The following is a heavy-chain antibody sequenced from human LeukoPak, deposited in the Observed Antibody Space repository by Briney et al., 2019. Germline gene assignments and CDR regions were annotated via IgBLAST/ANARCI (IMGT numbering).Heavy chain of an antibody. CDR3: VRGRSGSHHFDS. CDR1: GFIFSNDA. V-gene: IGHV3-33*01. CDR2: IWFDGSNK. D-gene: IGHD3-10*01. J-gene: IGHJ4*02. Sequence: PGRSLRLSCAASGFIFSNDAMHWVRQAPGKGLEWVAFIWFDGSNKHYADSVKGRFTISRDNSEDTLYLQMNSLRAEDTAVYYCVRGRSGSHHFDSWGQGTLVTVPS.